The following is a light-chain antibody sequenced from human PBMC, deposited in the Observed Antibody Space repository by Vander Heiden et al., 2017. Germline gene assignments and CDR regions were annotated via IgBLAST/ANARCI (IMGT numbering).Light chain of an antibody. J-gene: IGKJ4*01. CDR1: QSINIY. CDR2: AAS. Sequence: DCQMTQSPSSLSASVGDRVTITCRASQSINIYLNWYQHAPGKAPKLLIYAASNLQSEVPSRFSGSGSGTDFTLAISSLEPEDFATYYCLQSDTTPLTFGGGTKVEIK. CDR3: LQSDTTPLT. V-gene: IGKV1-39*01.